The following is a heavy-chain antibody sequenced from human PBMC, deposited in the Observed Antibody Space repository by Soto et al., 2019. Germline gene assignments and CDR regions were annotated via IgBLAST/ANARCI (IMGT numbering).Heavy chain of an antibody. CDR1: GFTFSSYA. CDR3: ANTAAQWLVPIWFEP. Sequence: EVQLLESGGGLVQPGGSLRLSCAASGFTFSSYAMSWVRQAPGKGLEWVSAISGSGGSTYYAASVKGRFTISRDNSKDTLSLQMNSLRAKDTAVYYCANTAAQWLVPIWFEPWGQGTLVTVSS. D-gene: IGHD6-19*01. CDR2: ISGSGGST. J-gene: IGHJ5*02. V-gene: IGHV3-23*01.